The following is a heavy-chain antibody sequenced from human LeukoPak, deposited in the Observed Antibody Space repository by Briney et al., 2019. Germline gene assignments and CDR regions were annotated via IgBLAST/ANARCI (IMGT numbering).Heavy chain of an antibody. V-gene: IGHV1-69*05. Sequence: SVKVSCKASGGTFSSYAISWVRQAPGQGLEWMGGIIPIFGTANYAQKFQGRVTITTDESTSTAYMELSSLRSEDTAVYYCASGEGLTLRFLEWLHFDYWGQGTLVTVSS. CDR3: ASGEGLTLRFLEWLHFDY. J-gene: IGHJ4*02. D-gene: IGHD3-3*01. CDR1: GGTFSSYA. CDR2: IIPIFGTA.